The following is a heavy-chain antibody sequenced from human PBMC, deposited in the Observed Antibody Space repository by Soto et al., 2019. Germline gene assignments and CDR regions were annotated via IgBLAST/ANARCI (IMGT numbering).Heavy chain of an antibody. CDR1: GGTFSSYT. D-gene: IGHD5-12*01. Sequence: QVQLVQSGAEVKKPGSSVKVSCKASGGTFSSYTISWVRQAPGQGLEWMGRIIPIRGIANYAQNFQGRVTITADKPTSTAYMELSSLRSEDTAVYYCARSGYDSSNWFDPWGQGTLVTVSS. V-gene: IGHV1-69*02. J-gene: IGHJ5*02. CDR2: IIPIRGIA. CDR3: ARSGYDSSNWFDP.